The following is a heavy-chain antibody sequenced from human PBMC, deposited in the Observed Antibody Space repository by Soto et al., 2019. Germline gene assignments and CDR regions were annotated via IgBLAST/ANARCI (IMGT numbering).Heavy chain of an antibody. CDR1: GGSISSSNW. V-gene: IGHV4-4*02. J-gene: IGHJ6*02. CDR3: ARTNWTRYCSGGSCYSNYYYGMDV. D-gene: IGHD2-15*01. Sequence: PSETLSLTCAVSGGSISSSNWWSWVRQPPGKGLEWIGEIYHSGSTNYNPSLKSRVTISVDKSKNQFSLKLSSVTAADTAVYYCARTNWTRYCSGGSCYSNYYYGMDVWGQGTTVTVS. CDR2: IYHSGST.